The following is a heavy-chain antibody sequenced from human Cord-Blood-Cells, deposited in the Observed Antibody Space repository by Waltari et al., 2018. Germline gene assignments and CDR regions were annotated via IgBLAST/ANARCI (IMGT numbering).Heavy chain of an antibody. CDR1: GYPFTSYA. CDR2: INTNTGNP. CDR3: ARDGDIVVVPAARKYGMDV. V-gene: IGHV7-4-1*02. J-gene: IGHJ6*02. Sequence: QVQLVQSGSELKKPGASVKVSCKASGYPFTSYAMNWVRQAPGQGLEWMGWINTNTGNPTYAQGFTGRFVFSLDTSVSTAYLQISSLKAEDTAVYYCARDGDIVVVPAARKYGMDVWGQGTTVTVSS. D-gene: IGHD2-2*01.